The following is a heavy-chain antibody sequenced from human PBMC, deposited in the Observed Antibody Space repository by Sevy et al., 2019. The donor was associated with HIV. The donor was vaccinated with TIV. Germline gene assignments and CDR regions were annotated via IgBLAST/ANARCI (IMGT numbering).Heavy chain of an antibody. V-gene: IGHV1-2*02. CDR1: GYTFTGYY. J-gene: IGHJ5*02. Sequence: ASVKVSCKASGYTFTGYYMHWVRQAPGQGLEWMGWINPNSGGKNYAQMFQGRVTMTRDTSISTAYMELSRLRSDDTAVYYCARASAVTIFGVSTRYPLNWFDPWGQGTLVTVSS. D-gene: IGHD3-3*01. CDR3: ARASAVTIFGVSTRYPLNWFDP. CDR2: INPNSGGK.